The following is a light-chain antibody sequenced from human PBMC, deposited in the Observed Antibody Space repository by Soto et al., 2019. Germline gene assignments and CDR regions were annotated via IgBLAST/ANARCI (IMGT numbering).Light chain of an antibody. CDR1: QSVSSSY. J-gene: IGKJ5*01. CDR3: QQYGSSHT. CDR2: GAS. Sequence: EIVLTQSPGTLSLSPGERATLSCRASQSVSSSYLPXHQKKPRQATXLXIYGASSRATGIPDRFSGSGSGTDFTLTISRLEPEDVAVYYCQQYGSSHTFGQGTRLESK. V-gene: IGKV3-20*01.